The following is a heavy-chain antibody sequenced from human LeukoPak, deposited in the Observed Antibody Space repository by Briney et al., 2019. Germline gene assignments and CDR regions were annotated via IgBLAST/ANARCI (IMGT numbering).Heavy chain of an antibody. J-gene: IGHJ5*02. CDR3: ARHSSVLNSFDP. Sequence: GESRRISCRGSAYSFTNYWISWVRQMPGKGLEWMGRIDPGDSQTNYSPSFHGHVTISADKSISTAYLQWSSLKASDTAMYYCARHSSVLNSFDPWGQGSLVSVPP. CDR1: AYSFTNYW. D-gene: IGHD3-22*01. CDR2: IDPGDSQT. V-gene: IGHV5-10-1*01.